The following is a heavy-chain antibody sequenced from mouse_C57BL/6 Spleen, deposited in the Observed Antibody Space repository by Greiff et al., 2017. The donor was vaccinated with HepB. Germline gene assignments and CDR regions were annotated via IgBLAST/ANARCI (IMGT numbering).Heavy chain of an antibody. Sequence: VHLVESGAELVRPGTSVKVSCKASGYAFTNYLIEWVKQRPGQGLEWIGVINPGSGGTNYNEKFKGKATLTADKSSSTAYMQLSSLTSEDSAVYFCARSTMVTDFDYWGQGTTLTVSS. CDR3: ARSTMVTDFDY. J-gene: IGHJ2*01. CDR2: INPGSGGT. D-gene: IGHD2-2*01. V-gene: IGHV1-54*01. CDR1: GYAFTNYL.